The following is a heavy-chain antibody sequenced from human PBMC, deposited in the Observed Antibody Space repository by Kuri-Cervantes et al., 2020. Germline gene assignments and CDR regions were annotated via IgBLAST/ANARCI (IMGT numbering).Heavy chain of an antibody. Sequence: LRLSCAVSGGSISSGGYSWSWIRQPPGKGLEWIGYIYHSGSTYYNPSLKSRVTISVDMSKIQFSLKLSSVTAADTAVYYCARTIYDSSGYYPFAWFDPWGQGTLVTVSS. V-gene: IGHV4-30-2*01. CDR3: ARTIYDSSGYYPFAWFDP. J-gene: IGHJ5*02. D-gene: IGHD3-22*01. CDR2: IYHSGST. CDR1: GGSISSGGYS.